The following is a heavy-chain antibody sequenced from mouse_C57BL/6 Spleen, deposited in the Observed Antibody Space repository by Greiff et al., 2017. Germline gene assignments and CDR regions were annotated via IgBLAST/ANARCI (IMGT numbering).Heavy chain of an antibody. Sequence: DVKLVESGGDLVKPGGSLKLSCAASGFTFSSYGMSWVRQTPDKRLEWVATISSGGSYIYYPDSVKGRFTISRDNAKNTLYLQMSSLKSEDTAMYYGARHYYGSSYWYFDVWGTGTTVTVSS. CDR2: ISSGGSYI. V-gene: IGHV5-6*02. D-gene: IGHD1-1*01. CDR3: ARHYYGSSYWYFDV. J-gene: IGHJ1*03. CDR1: GFTFSSYG.